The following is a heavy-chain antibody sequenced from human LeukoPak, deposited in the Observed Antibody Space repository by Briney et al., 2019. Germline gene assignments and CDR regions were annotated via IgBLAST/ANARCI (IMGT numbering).Heavy chain of an antibody. CDR1: QFSFSSYS. J-gene: IGHJ4*02. Sequence: GGSLRLSCAASQFSFSSYSFNWVRQAPGQGLEWVASINKGATHTYYADSMRGRFTVSRDDAKNSLFLQMHSLSAEDTAVYYCVRLMRNSDTTGYYYYYDYWGRGTLVTVSS. V-gene: IGHV3-21*06. D-gene: IGHD3-22*01. CDR2: INKGATHT. CDR3: VRLMRNSDTTGYYYYYDY.